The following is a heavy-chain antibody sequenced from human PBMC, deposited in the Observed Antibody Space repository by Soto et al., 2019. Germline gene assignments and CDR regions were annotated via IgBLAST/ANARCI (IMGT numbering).Heavy chain of an antibody. CDR1: GYTFTGYY. D-gene: IGHD3-22*01. J-gene: IGHJ3*02. CDR2: INPNSGGT. V-gene: IGHV1-2*04. CDR3: ARIRSDYYDSRSLSLDI. Sequence: ASVKVSCKASGYTFTGYYMHWVRQAPGQGLEWMGWINPNSGGTNYAQKFQGWVTMTRDTSISTAYMELSRLRSDDTAVYYCARIRSDYYDSRSLSLDIWSQGTMVTVSS.